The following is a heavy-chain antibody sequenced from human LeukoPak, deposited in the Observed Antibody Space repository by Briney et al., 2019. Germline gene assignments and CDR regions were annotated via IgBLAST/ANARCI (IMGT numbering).Heavy chain of an antibody. CDR2: ISYDGSNK. V-gene: IGHV3-30*03. Sequence: GGSLRLSCAASGFTFSSYGMHWVRQAPGKGLEWVAVISYDGSNKYYADSVKGRFTISRDNSKNTLYLQMNSLRAEDTAVYYCAREFEAPMVRGVIIRPSLDYWGQGTLVTVSS. CDR3: AREFEAPMVRGVIIRPSLDY. D-gene: IGHD3-10*01. J-gene: IGHJ4*02. CDR1: GFTFSSYG.